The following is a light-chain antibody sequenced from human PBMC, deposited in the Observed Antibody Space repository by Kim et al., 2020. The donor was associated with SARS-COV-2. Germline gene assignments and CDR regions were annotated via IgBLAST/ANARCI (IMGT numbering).Light chain of an antibody. Sequence: GPSLTISCTGPSSGVGGYNYVPWHQQHPGKAPKLMIYEVSKRPSGVPDRFSGSKSGNPASLTVSGLQAEDEADYYCSSYAGSNNPVFGGGTQLTVL. J-gene: IGLJ3*02. CDR2: EVS. CDR3: SSYAGSNNPV. V-gene: IGLV2-8*01. CDR1: SSGVGGYNY.